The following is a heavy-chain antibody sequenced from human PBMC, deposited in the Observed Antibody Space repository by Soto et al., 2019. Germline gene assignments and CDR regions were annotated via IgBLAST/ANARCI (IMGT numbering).Heavy chain of an antibody. D-gene: IGHD5-12*01. Sequence: LRLSCAASGFTFSNYGMHWVRQAPGKGLEWVAVIWYDGSKKYYADSVKGRFTISRDNSKNTLYLQMNSLRAEDTAVYYCARDKEMATISAFDIWGQGTMVTVSS. CDR1: GFTFSNYG. CDR2: IWYDGSKK. CDR3: ARDKEMATISAFDI. V-gene: IGHV3-33*01. J-gene: IGHJ3*02.